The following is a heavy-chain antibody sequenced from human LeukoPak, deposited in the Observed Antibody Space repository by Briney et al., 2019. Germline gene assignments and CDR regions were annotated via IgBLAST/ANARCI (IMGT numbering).Heavy chain of an antibody. D-gene: IGHD4-11*01. V-gene: IGHV1-69*04. CDR1: GGTFSSYA. J-gene: IGHJ3*02. CDR2: IIPILGIA. Sequence: AASVKVSCKASGGTFSSYAISWVRQAPGQGLEWMGRIIPILGIANYAQKFQGRVTITADKSTSTACMELSSLRSEDTAVYYCARVGGSTVTQGGAFDIWGQGTMVTVSS. CDR3: ARVGGSTVTQGGAFDI.